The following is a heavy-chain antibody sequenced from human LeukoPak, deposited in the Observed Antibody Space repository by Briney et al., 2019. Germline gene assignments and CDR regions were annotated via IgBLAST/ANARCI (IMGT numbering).Heavy chain of an antibody. CDR3: ACARHSSGWYFDY. J-gene: IGHJ4*02. D-gene: IGHD6-19*01. CDR1: GGSFSGYY. Sequence: SETLSLTCAVYGGSFSGYYWSWIRQPPGKGLEWIGEINHSGSTNYNPSLKSRVTISVDTSKNQFSLKLNSVTAADTAVYYCACARHSSGWYFDYWGQGTLVTVSS. CDR2: INHSGST. V-gene: IGHV4-34*01.